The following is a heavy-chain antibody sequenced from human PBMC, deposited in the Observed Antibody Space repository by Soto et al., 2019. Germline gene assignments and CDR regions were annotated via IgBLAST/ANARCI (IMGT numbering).Heavy chain of an antibody. CDR1: GGSLSGYY. CDR2: INHSGST. CDR3: ARGRLGQYPFDY. D-gene: IGHD3-16*01. J-gene: IGHJ4*02. V-gene: IGHV4-34*01. Sequence: PSETLSLTCAVYGGSLSGYYWSWIRQPPGKGLEWIGEINHSGSTNYNPSLKSRVTISVDTSKNQFSLKLSSVTAADTAVYYCARGRLGQYPFDYWGQGTLVTASS.